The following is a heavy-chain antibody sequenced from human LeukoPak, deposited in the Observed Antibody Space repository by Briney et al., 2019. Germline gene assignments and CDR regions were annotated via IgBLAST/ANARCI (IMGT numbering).Heavy chain of an antibody. Sequence: GESLKISCKGSGFSFTSYWIGWVRQMPGKGLEYMGIILVGGSEVRYSPAFQGLVTISADKSINTAYLQWTSPKASDTAMYCCARHTGRPQAGWFDPWGQGTLVTVSS. J-gene: IGHJ5*02. CDR1: GFSFTSYW. D-gene: IGHD3-10*01. V-gene: IGHV5-51*01. CDR3: ARHTGRPQAGWFDP. CDR2: ILVGGSEV.